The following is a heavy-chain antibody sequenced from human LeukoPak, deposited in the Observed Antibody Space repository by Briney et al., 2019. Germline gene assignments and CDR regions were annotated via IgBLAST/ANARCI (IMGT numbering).Heavy chain of an antibody. D-gene: IGHD3-22*01. V-gene: IGHV3-23*01. CDR3: ARVHYPYSSGYYYSYFDY. Sequence: GGSLRLSCAASGFTFSTYSMSWVRQAPWKGLEWVSGISGSGGNTYYADSVKGRFTISRDNAKNSLYLHMNSLRAEDTAVYYCARVHYPYSSGYYYSYFDYWGQGTLVTVSS. J-gene: IGHJ4*02. CDR2: ISGSGGNT. CDR1: GFTFSTYS.